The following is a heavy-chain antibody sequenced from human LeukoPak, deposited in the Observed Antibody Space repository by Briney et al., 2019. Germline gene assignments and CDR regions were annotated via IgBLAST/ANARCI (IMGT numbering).Heavy chain of an antibody. J-gene: IGHJ4*02. CDR2: IIPILGIA. V-gene: IGHV1-69*04. CDR3: AREGSSYYDSSGYYYGGD. Sequence: SVKVSCKASGGTFSSYAISWVRQAPGQGLEWMGRIIPILGIANYAQKFQGRVTITADKSTSTAYMELSSLRSEDTAVYYCAREGSSYYDSSGYYYGGDWGQGTLVTVSS. D-gene: IGHD3-22*01. CDR1: GGTFSSYA.